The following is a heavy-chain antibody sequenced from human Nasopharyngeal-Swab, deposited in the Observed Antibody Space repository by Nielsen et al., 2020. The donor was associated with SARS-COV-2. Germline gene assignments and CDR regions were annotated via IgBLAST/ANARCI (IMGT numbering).Heavy chain of an antibody. J-gene: IGHJ3*02. CDR3: ARNINDYGDYHGVLDI. V-gene: IGHV2-70*11. Sequence: SGPTLVKPTQTFTLTCTFSGFSLSTSAMCVSWIRQPPGKALEWLARIDWDDDKYYSTSLKTRLTISKDTSKNQVVLTMTNMDPVDTATYYCARNINDYGDYHGVLDIWGQGTMVTVSS. CDR1: GFSLSTSAMC. CDR2: IDWDDDK. D-gene: IGHD4-17*01.